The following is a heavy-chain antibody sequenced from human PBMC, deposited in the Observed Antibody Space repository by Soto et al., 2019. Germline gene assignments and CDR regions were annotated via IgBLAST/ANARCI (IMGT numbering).Heavy chain of an antibody. CDR1: GGSISSYY. D-gene: IGHD3-3*01. V-gene: IGHV4-59*08. CDR3: ARHVSHLEHYDFWSGYYTYYYYYMDV. Sequence: PSETLSLTCTVSGGSISSYYWSWIRQPPGKGLEWIGYIYYSGSTNYNPSLKSRVTISVDTSKNQFSLKLSSVTAADTAVYYCARHVSHLEHYDFWSGYYTYYYYYMDVWGKGTTVTVSS. J-gene: IGHJ6*03. CDR2: IYYSGST.